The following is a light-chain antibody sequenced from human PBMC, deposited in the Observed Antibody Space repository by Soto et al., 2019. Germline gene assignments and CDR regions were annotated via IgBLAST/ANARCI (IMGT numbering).Light chain of an antibody. CDR1: QSVSSSN. Sequence: EIVWKQSPGTLSLTPGERASLSCRASQSVSSSNLAWYQKKSGQVPRLLLYGASSRATGITDRFSGSGSGTDFTLTIRRLEPEDFAVYYCKECGSSLWTFGKGSKG. CDR2: GAS. CDR3: KECGSSLWT. J-gene: IGKJ1*01. V-gene: IGKV3-20*01.